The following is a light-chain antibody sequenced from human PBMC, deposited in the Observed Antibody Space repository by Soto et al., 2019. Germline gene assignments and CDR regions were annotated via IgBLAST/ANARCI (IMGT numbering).Light chain of an antibody. J-gene: IGKJ5*01. CDR2: GAS. V-gene: IGKV3-20*01. Sequence: EIVLTQSPGTLSLSPGERATLSCRASQSVSSIYFAWYQQKPGQAPRLLIYGASSKAPGIPDRFSGSGSGTDFTLTISRLEPEDFAVYYCQQFGTSPPSTVGQGTRLEIK. CDR3: QQFGTSPPST. CDR1: QSVSSIY.